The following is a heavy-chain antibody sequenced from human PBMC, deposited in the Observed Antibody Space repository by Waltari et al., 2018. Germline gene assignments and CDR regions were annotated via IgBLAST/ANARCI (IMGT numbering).Heavy chain of an antibody. CDR2: IIPILGIA. D-gene: IGHD3-10*01. CDR1: GGTFSSYA. Sequence: QVQLVQSGAEVKKPGSSVNVSCKASGGTFSSYAISWVRQAPGQGLEWMGGIIPILGIANYTQKFQGRVTITADESTSTAYMELSSLRSEDTAVYYCARQGTDYYGSGSYGWFDPWGQGTLVTVSS. J-gene: IGHJ5*02. CDR3: ARQGTDYYGSGSYGWFDP. V-gene: IGHV1-69*04.